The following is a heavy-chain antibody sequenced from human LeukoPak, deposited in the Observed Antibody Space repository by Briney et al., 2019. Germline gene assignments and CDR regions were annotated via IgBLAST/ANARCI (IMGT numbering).Heavy chain of an antibody. CDR3: ARGDIVATILNDY. J-gene: IGHJ4*02. CDR1: GYTFTGYY. D-gene: IGHD5-12*01. V-gene: IGHV1-2*02. Sequence: ASVKVSCKASGYTFTGYYMHWVRQAAGQGLEWMGWINPNSGGTNYAQKFQGRVTMTRDTSISTAYMELSRLRSDDTAVYYCARGDIVATILNDYWGQGTLVTVSS. CDR2: INPNSGGT.